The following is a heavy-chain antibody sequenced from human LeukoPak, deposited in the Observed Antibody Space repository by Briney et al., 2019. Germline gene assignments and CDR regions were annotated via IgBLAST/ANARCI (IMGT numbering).Heavy chain of an antibody. Sequence: PGRSPRLSCAASGFTFSSYGMHWVRQAPGKGLEWVAVISYDGSNKYYADSVKGRFTISRDNSKNTLYLQMNSLRAEDTAVYYCGRRFGYAFDIWGQGTMVTVSS. CDR3: GRRFGYAFDI. V-gene: IGHV3-30*03. J-gene: IGHJ3*02. D-gene: IGHD6-25*01. CDR2: ISYDGSNK. CDR1: GFTFSSYG.